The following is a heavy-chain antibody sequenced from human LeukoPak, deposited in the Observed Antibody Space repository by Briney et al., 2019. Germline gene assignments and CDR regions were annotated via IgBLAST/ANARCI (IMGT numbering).Heavy chain of an antibody. CDR1: GFMFGSYA. CDR2: ISGGGDNT. CDR3: AQKPAYYYDSTGYALFDY. J-gene: IGHJ4*02. V-gene: IGHV3-23*01. Sequence: GGSLRLSCAASGFMFGSYAMSWVRQAPGKGLEWVSAISGGGDNTYYADSVKGRFTISRDNSRNTLYLQMNSLRADDTAVYYCAQKPAYYYDSTGYALFDYWGQGTLVTVSP. D-gene: IGHD3-22*01.